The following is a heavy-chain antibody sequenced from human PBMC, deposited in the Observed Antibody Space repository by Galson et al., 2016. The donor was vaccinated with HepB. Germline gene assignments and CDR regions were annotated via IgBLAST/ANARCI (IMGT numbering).Heavy chain of an antibody. CDR1: GYTFTTYG. CDR3: ARFSENGDLDVFDV. V-gene: IGHV1-18*04. Sequence: SVKVSCKASGYTFTTYGVTWVRKAPGQGLEWMGWISGYSSDIHYAQRFQGRVTLTTDTSTSTAYMELRSLTSDETAFYYFARFSENGDLDVFDVWGQGTLVIVSS. CDR2: ISGYSSDI. D-gene: IGHD4-17*01. J-gene: IGHJ3*01.